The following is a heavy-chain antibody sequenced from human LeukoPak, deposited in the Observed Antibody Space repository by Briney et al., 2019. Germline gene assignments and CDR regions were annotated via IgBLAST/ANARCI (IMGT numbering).Heavy chain of an antibody. D-gene: IGHD6-6*01. J-gene: IGHJ4*02. CDR2: INHGGRS. CDR1: GGSLSTYY. Sequence: SETLSLTCAVSGGSLSTYYWTWFRQPPGQGLEWIGEINHGGRSNYNPSLKSRVAMSVDTSKNHFSLNLNSVTTADTAVYYCARGPPLRGSFSFDYWAQGTLVTVSS. CDR3: ARGPPLRGSFSFDY. V-gene: IGHV4-34*01.